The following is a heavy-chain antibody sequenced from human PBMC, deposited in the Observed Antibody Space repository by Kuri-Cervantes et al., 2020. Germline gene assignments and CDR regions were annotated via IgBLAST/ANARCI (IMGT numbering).Heavy chain of an antibody. CDR2: INPNIGGT. D-gene: IGHD1-26*01. CDR3: ARDAKYSWSYWFDP. V-gene: IGHV1-2*02. Sequence: ASVKLSCKASGYTFTGYYMHCVRQAPGQGLEWMGWINPNIGGTNYAQKFQGRVTMTRDTSISTAYMELSRLRSDDTAVYYCARDAKYSWSYWFDPWGQGTLVTVSS. J-gene: IGHJ5*02. CDR1: GYTFTGYY.